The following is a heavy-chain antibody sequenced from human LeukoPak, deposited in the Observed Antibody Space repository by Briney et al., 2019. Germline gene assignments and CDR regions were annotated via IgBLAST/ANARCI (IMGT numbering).Heavy chain of an antibody. V-gene: IGHV3-21*01. CDR3: ARGEGITIFGVARLYGMDV. D-gene: IGHD3-3*01. Sequence: GGSLRLSCAASGFTFSSYSMNWVRQAPGKGLEWVSSISSSSSYIYYADSVKGRFTISRDNAKNSLYLQMNSLRAEDTAVYYCARGEGITIFGVARLYGMDVWGQGTTVTVSS. CDR1: GFTFSSYS. CDR2: ISSSSSYI. J-gene: IGHJ6*02.